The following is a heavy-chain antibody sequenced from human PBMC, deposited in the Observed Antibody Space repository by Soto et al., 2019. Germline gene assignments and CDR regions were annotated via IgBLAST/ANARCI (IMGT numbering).Heavy chain of an antibody. Sequence: ASVKVSCKASGYTFTSYGISWVRQPPGQGLEWMGWISAYNGNTNYAQKLQGRVTMTTDTSTSTAYMELRSLRSDDTAVYYCARDLTRASQGIFDPWGQGTLVTVSS. V-gene: IGHV1-18*01. CDR3: ARDLTRASQGIFDP. CDR1: GYTFTSYG. D-gene: IGHD3-10*01. J-gene: IGHJ5*02. CDR2: ISAYNGNT.